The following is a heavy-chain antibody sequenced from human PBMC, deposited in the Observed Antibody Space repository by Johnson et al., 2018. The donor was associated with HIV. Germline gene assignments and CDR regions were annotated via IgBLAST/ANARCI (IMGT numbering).Heavy chain of an antibody. V-gene: IGHV3-43D*03. CDR1: GFTFDDYA. CDR2: VSWDGGNT. J-gene: IGHJ3*02. Sequence: VQLVESGGVVVQPGGSLRLSCAASGFTFDDYAMHWVRQAPGKGLEWVSLVSWDGGNTYYADSVKGRFTISRDNSKNTLYLQMDSLRPEDTAVYYCAKIWGDIAATGDAFDIWGQGTMVTVSS. D-gene: IGHD5-12*01. CDR3: AKIWGDIAATGDAFDI.